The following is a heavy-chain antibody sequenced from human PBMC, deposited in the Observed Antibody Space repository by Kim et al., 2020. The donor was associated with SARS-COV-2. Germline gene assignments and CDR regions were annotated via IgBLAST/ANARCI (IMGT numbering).Heavy chain of an antibody. D-gene: IGHD3-10*01. CDR2: INHSGST. CDR3: ARGWTNYYGSGRCSWWFDP. CDR1: GGSFSGYY. J-gene: IGHJ5*02. V-gene: IGHV4-34*01. Sequence: SETLSLTCAVYGGSFSGYYWSWIRQPPGKGLEWIGEINHSGSTNYNPSLKSRVTISVDTSKNQFSLKLSSVTAADTAVYYCARGWTNYYGSGRCSWWFDPWGQGTLVTVSS.